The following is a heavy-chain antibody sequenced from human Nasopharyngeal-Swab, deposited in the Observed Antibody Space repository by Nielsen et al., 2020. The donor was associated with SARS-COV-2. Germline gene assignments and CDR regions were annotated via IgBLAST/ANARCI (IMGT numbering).Heavy chain of an antibody. J-gene: IGHJ6*02. CDR2: IKQDGSEK. CDR1: GFTFSSYW. Sequence: GGSLRLSCAASGFTFSSYWMSWVRQAPGKGLEWVANIKQDGSEKYYVDSVRGRFTISRDNAKNTLYLQMNSLRAEDTAVYYCARAGVVVPAAINYYYGMDVWGQGTTVTVSS. D-gene: IGHD2-2*01. CDR3: ARAGVVVPAAINYYYGMDV. V-gene: IGHV3-7*01.